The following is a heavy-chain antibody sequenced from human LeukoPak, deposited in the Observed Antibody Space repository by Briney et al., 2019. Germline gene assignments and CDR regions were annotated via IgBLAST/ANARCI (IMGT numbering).Heavy chain of an antibody. CDR2: ISGSGGST. CDR1: GFTFSSYA. D-gene: IGHD3-10*01. CDR3: AKVENYYGSGGNDY. V-gene: IGHV3-23*01. Sequence: GGSLRLSCAASGFTFSSYAMSWVRQAPGKGLEWVSAISGSGGSTYYADSVKGRFTISRDNSKNTLYLQKNSLRAEDTAVYYCAKVENYYGSGGNDYWGQGTLVTVSS. J-gene: IGHJ4*02.